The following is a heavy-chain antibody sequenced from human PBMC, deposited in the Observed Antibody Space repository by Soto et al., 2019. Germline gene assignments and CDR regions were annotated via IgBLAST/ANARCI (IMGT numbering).Heavy chain of an antibody. Sequence: EVQLVESGGGLVKPGGSLRLSCAASGFTFTRYSMNWVRQAPGKGLEWASSISSTTNYIYYADSMKGRFTVSRDNAKNSVYLDMNSLSGDDTAVYYCARESEDLTSNFDYWGQGTLVTVSS. J-gene: IGHJ4*02. V-gene: IGHV3-21*06. CDR2: ISSTTNYI. CDR3: ARESEDLTSNFDY. CDR1: GFTFTRYS.